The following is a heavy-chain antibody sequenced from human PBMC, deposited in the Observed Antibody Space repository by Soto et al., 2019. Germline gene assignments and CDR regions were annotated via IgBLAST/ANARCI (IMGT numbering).Heavy chain of an antibody. CDR2: ISAYNGNT. Sequence: GESLKISCKASGYTFTSYGISWVRQAPGQGLEWMGWISAYNGNTNYAQKLQGRVTMTTDTSTSTAYMELRSLRSDDTAVYYCAAMGYYDILTGDYGMDVWGQGTTVTVSS. CDR1: GYTFTSYG. CDR3: AAMGYYDILTGDYGMDV. V-gene: IGHV1-18*01. J-gene: IGHJ6*02. D-gene: IGHD3-9*01.